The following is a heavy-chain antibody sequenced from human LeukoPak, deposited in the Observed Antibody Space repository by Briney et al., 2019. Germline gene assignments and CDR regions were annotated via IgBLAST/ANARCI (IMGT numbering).Heavy chain of an antibody. CDR2: IYPGDSDT. CDR3: ARHRRSANNWFDP. Sequence: GESLKISCKRSGYSFTSYWIGWARQMPGKGLEWMGIIYPGDSDTRYSPSFQGQVTISADKSISTAYLQWSSLNASDTAMYYCARHRRSANNWFDPWGQGTLVAVSS. CDR1: GYSFTSYW. D-gene: IGHD4-17*01. J-gene: IGHJ5*02. V-gene: IGHV5-51*01.